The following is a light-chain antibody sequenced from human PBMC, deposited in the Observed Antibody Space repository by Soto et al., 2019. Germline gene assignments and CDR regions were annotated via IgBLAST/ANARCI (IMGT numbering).Light chain of an antibody. CDR1: QSVLYSSNNKNF. J-gene: IGKJ1*01. CDR3: QYYYNTPWT. CDR2: WAS. Sequence: DIVMTQSPDSLAVSLGERATINCKSSQSVLYSSNNKNFLAWYQQKPGQPPKLIISWASTRKSGVPYRFSGSWSGTDFALTISSLQAEDVAVYFCQYYYNTPWTFGQGTKVEIK. V-gene: IGKV4-1*01.